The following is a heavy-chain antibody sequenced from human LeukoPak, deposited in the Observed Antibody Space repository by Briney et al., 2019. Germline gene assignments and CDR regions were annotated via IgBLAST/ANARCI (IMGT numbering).Heavy chain of an antibody. CDR1: GGSISSYY. CDR2: IYTSGST. D-gene: IGHD2/OR15-2a*01. Sequence: SETLSLTCTVSGGSISSYYWSWIRQPAGKGLEWIGRIYTSGSTNYNPSLKSRVTMSLDTSENQFSLKLSSVTAADTAVYYCARGDFYRYYFDYWGQGTLVTVFS. J-gene: IGHJ4*02. CDR3: ARGDFYRYYFDY. V-gene: IGHV4-4*07.